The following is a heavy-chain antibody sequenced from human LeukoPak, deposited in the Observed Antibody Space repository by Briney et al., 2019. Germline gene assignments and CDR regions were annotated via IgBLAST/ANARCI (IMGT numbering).Heavy chain of an antibody. J-gene: IGHJ6*02. D-gene: IGHD3-3*01. CDR2: INPNSGGT. V-gene: IGHV1-2*06. Sequence: ASVNVSCKASGYTFTGYYMHWVRQAPGQGLEWMGRINPNSGGTNYAQKFRGRVTMTRDTSISTAYMELSRLRSDDTAVYYCARGGYDFVYYYYGMDVWGQGTTVTVSS. CDR1: GYTFTGYY. CDR3: ARGGYDFVYYYYGMDV.